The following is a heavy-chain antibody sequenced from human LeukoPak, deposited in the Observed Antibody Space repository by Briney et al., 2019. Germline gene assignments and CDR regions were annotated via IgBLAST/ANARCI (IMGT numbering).Heavy chain of an antibody. D-gene: IGHD5/OR15-5a*01. J-gene: IGHJ6*04. CDR3: ARARTLRPYYYYGMDV. CDR1: GYTSTGYY. V-gene: IGHV1-2*04. Sequence: ASVKVSCKASGYTSTGYYMHGVRQPPGKGLDWMGRINPNSGGTKYAQKFQGWVTMTRDTSISTAYMELSRLRSDDTAVYYCARARTLRPYYYYGMDVWGKGTTVTVSS. CDR2: INPNSGGT.